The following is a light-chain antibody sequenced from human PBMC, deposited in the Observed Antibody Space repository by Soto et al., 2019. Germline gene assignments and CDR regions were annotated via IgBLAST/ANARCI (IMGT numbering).Light chain of an antibody. J-gene: IGLJ1*01. CDR3: STYTSSSTYV. V-gene: IGLV2-14*01. CDR1: SSDFGSYKY. CDR2: DVS. Sequence: QSVLTQPASVSGSPGQSITISCTGTSSDFGSYKYVSWYQQHPGKAPKLMIHDVSNRPSGVSNRFSGSKSGNTASLTISGLQAEDEADYYCSTYTSSSTYVFGTGTRSPS.